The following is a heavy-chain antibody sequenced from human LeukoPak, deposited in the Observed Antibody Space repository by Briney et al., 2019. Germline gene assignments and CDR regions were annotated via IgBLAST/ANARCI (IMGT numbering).Heavy chain of an antibody. D-gene: IGHD2-15*01. Sequence: PGGSLRLSCAASGFTFSSYAMSWVRQAPGKGLEWVSAISGSGGSTYYADSVKGRFTISRDNSKNTLYLRMNSLRAEDTAVYYCAKDLGYCSGGSCYRDYFDYWGQGTLVTVSS. CDR2: ISGSGGST. CDR3: AKDLGYCSGGSCYRDYFDY. V-gene: IGHV3-23*01. J-gene: IGHJ4*02. CDR1: GFTFSSYA.